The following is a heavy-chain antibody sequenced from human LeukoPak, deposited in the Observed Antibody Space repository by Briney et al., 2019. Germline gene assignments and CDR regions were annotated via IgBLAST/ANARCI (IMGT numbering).Heavy chain of an antibody. J-gene: IGHJ4*02. CDR2: ISTYNANT. CDR1: GYTFTSYG. V-gene: IGHV1-18*01. D-gene: IGHD3-10*01. CDR3: ARGNVLIWFGDLDH. Sequence: ASVKVSCKASGYTFTSYGISWVRQAPGQGLEWMGWISTYNANTNSAQKFQGRVTMTTDTSTNTAYMELRSLRSDDTAVYYCARGNVLIWFGDLDHWGQGTLVTVSS.